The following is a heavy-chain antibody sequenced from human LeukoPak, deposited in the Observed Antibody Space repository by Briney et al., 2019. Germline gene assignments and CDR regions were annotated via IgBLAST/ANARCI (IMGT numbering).Heavy chain of an antibody. CDR1: GFTFSSYG. Sequence: GGSLRLSCAASGFTFSSYGMHWVRQAPGKGLEWVAFIRYDASNKYYADSVKGRFTISRDNSKNTLYLQMNSLRAEDTAVYYCAKAGSTWGQGTLVTVSS. J-gene: IGHJ5*02. CDR3: AKAGST. V-gene: IGHV3-30*02. CDR2: IRYDASNK. D-gene: IGHD3-10*01.